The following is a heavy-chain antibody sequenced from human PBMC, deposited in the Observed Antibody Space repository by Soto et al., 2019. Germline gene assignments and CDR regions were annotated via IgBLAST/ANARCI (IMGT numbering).Heavy chain of an antibody. CDR1: GGSISSSSYY. D-gene: IGHD3-3*01. V-gene: IGHV4-39*01. CDR2: VYYSGST. Sequence: PSETLSLTCTVSGGSISSSSYYWGWIRQPPGKGLEWIGNVYYSGSTYYNPSLKSRVTISVDTSKNQFSLRLRSVTAADTAVYYCARLEGFKVMDVRGQGTTVTVSS. J-gene: IGHJ6*01. CDR3: ARLEGFKVMDV.